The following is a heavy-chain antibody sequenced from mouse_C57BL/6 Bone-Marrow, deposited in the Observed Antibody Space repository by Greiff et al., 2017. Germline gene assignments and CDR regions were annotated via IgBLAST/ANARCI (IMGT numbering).Heavy chain of an antibody. CDR2: INPNYGTP. V-gene: IGHV1-39*01. Sequence: VQLKQSGPELVKPGASVKISCKASGYSFTDYNMNWVKQSNGKSLEWIGVINPNYGTPSYNQKFKGKATLTVDQSSSTAYMQLNSLTSEDSAVYYCARGVSYYSNYESYWYFDVWGTGTTVTVSS. CDR1: GYSFTDYN. D-gene: IGHD2-5*01. CDR3: ARGVSYYSNYESYWYFDV. J-gene: IGHJ1*03.